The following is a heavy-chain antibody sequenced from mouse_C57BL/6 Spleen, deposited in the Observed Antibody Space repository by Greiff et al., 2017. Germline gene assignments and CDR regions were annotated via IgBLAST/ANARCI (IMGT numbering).Heavy chain of an antibody. CDR3: ARSSYYYGSTLYYFDY. Sequence: EVKLQESGPGLVKPSQSLSLSCSVTGYSITSGYYWNWIRQFPGNKLEWMGYISYDGSNNYNPSLKNRISITLDTSTNQFFLKLKSVTTEDTATYYGARSSYYYGSTLYYFDYRGQGTTLTVSS. CDR2: ISYDGSN. D-gene: IGHD1-1*01. CDR1: GYSITSGYY. V-gene: IGHV3-6*01. J-gene: IGHJ2*01.